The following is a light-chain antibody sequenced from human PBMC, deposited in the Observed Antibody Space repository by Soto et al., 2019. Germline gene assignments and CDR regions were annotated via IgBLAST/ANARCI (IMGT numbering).Light chain of an antibody. CDR1: SSNIGAGYD. CDR3: QSYDSRMSAYV. Sequence: QSVLAQPPSLSGAPGQKVTISCTGSSSNIGAGYDLHWYQQLPGTAPKLLLYGNSNRPSGVPDQFSGSKSGTSASLAITGLQAEDEADYYCQSYDSRMSAYVFGTGTKVTVL. J-gene: IGLJ1*01. CDR2: GNS. V-gene: IGLV1-40*01.